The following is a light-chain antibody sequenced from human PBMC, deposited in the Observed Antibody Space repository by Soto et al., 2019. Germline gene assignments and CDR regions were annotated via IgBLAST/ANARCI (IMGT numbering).Light chain of an antibody. CDR3: QHYNSYSAA. J-gene: IGKJ1*01. V-gene: IGKV1-5*03. Sequence: DRQLMPSPASLSAYIGDRVTITCRASQSISSRLAWYQQKPGKAPKLLIYKASTLKSGVPSRFSGSGSGTEFTLTISSLQPDDFATYYCQHYNSYSAAFGQGSMVDIK. CDR2: KAS. CDR1: QSISSR.